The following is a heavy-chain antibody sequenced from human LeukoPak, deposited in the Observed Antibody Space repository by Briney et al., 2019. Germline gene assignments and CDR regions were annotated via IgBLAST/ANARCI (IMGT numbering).Heavy chain of an antibody. CDR1: GYTFTSYY. V-gene: IGHV1-46*01. D-gene: IGHD3-22*01. CDR2: INPSGGST. Sequence: GASVKVSCKASGYTFTSYYMHWVRQAPGQGLEWMGRINPSGGSTSYAQKFQGRVTMTRDTSTSTVYMELSSLRSEDTAVYYCARTWGDYYDSSGYAYWGQGTLVTVSS. J-gene: IGHJ4*02. CDR3: ARTWGDYYDSSGYAY.